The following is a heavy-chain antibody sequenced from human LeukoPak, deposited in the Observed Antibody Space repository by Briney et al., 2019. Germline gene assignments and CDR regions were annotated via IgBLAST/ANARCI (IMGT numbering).Heavy chain of an antibody. CDR3: GFCSSTRCHLYFDY. V-gene: IGHV3-23*01. D-gene: IGHD2-2*01. J-gene: IGHJ4*02. CDR2: ISGSGGST. CDR1: GFTFSSYW. Sequence: GGSLRLSCAASGFTFSSYWMGWVRQAPGKGLEGVAAISGSGGSTYYADSVKGRFTISRDNSKNTLYLQMNSLRAEVTAVYYCGFCSSTRCHLYFDYWGQGTLVTVSS.